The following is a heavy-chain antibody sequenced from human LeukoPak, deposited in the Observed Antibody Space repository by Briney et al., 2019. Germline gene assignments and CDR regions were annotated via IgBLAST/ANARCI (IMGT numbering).Heavy chain of an antibody. V-gene: IGHV3-23*01. CDR3: AKANSPYYYDSSGYSTFDY. CDR1: GFSFSNYA. J-gene: IGHJ4*02. Sequence: GGFLRLSCAASGFSFSNYAMNWVRQAPGKGLEWVSGMSGSGVRPYYADSVKGRFTMSRDNSKNTLYLQMNSLRAEDTAVYYCAKANSPYYYDSSGYSTFDYWGQGTLVTVSS. D-gene: IGHD3-22*01. CDR2: MSGSGVRP.